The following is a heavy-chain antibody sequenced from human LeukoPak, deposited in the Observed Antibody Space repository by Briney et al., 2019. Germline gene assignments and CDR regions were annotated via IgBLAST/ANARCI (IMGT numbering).Heavy chain of an antibody. Sequence: SETLSLTXTVSGDSISNYYWSWIRQPPGKGLEWIGYIYYSGSTSYNPSLKSRITISVDTSKNQFSLKPSSVTTADTAVYYCARDGGRDAFDIWGQGTMVAVSS. J-gene: IGHJ3*02. CDR3: ARDGGRDAFDI. CDR2: IYYSGST. D-gene: IGHD2-15*01. V-gene: IGHV4-59*01. CDR1: GDSISNYY.